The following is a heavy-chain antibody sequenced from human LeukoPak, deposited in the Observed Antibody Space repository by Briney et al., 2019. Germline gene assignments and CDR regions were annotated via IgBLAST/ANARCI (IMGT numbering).Heavy chain of an antibody. CDR3: AKDPYYTSGSHDD. V-gene: IGHV3-23*01. Sequence: GGSLRLSCAASGSTFSSYGMSWVRQAPGKGLEWVSGISGSGSGTYYADSVRGRFTISRDNSKNTLYLQMNSLRAEDTAVYYCAKDPYYTSGSHDDWGQGTPVTVSS. CDR1: GSTFSSYG. CDR2: ISGSGSGT. D-gene: IGHD3-10*01. J-gene: IGHJ4*02.